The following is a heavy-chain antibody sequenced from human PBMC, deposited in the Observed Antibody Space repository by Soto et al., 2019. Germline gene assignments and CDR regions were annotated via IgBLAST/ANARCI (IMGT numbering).Heavy chain of an antibody. CDR2: IYWNDDK. CDR1: GFSLSTSGVG. D-gene: IGHD1-26*01. V-gene: IGHV2-5*01. J-gene: IGHJ5*02. CDR3: CPRGGGELFSNWFDP. Sequence: SGPTLVNPTQTLTLTCTFSGFSLSTSGVGVGWIRQPPGKALEWLALIYWNDDKRYSPSLKSRLTITKDTSKNQVVLTMTNMEPVDTTTYYCCPRGGGELFSNWFDPWGQGTLVTVSS.